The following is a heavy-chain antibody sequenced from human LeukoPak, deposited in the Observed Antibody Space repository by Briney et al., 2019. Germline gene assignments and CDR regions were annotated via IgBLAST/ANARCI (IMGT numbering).Heavy chain of an antibody. CDR1: GFTFSRYW. Sequence: PGGSLRLSCAVSGFTFSRYWMSWVRQAPGKGLEWVAVISYDGSNKYYADSVKGRFTVSRDNSKNTLYLQMNSLRAEDTAVYYCAKVLRGQWLEKPFYYFDYWGQGTLVTVSS. V-gene: IGHV3-30*18. D-gene: IGHD6-19*01. J-gene: IGHJ4*02. CDR2: ISYDGSNK. CDR3: AKVLRGQWLEKPFYYFDY.